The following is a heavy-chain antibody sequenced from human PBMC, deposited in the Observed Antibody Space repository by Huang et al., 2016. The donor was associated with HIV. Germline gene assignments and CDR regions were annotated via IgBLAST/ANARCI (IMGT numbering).Heavy chain of an antibody. CDR2: ISKTSGAT. D-gene: IGHD3-22*01. Sequence: EVQLVESGGGLAQPGGSLGLSCVASGYTFSTYSMNWVRQAPGKGLEWVSYISKTSGATSYAESVKGRFTVSRANVKNSLYLQMNRLRVEDTAMYYCVRDSSSGLQLRYWGQGALVIVS. CDR3: VRDSSSGLQLRY. J-gene: IGHJ4*02. CDR1: GYTFSTYS. V-gene: IGHV3-48*01.